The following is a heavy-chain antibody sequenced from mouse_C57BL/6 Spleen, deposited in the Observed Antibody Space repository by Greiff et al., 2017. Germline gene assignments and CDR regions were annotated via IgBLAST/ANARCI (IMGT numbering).Heavy chain of an antibody. CDR2: IRNKANGYTT. CDR1: GFTFTDYY. CDR3: ARYIGGYYDYDRYFDY. D-gene: IGHD2-4*01. V-gene: IGHV7-3*01. Sequence: EVKVIESGGGLVQPGGSLSLSCAASGFTFTDYYMSWVRQPPGKALEWLGFIRNKANGYTTEYSASVKGRFTISRDNSQSILYLQMNALRAEDSATYYCARYIGGYYDYDRYFDYWGQGTTLTVSS. J-gene: IGHJ2*01.